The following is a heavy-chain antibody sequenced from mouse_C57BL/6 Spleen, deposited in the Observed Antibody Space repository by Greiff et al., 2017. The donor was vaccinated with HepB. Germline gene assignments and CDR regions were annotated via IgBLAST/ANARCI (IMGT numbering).Heavy chain of an antibody. CDR2: IDPSDSYT. CDR1: GYTFTSYW. CDR3: ARRTAHATLDNYAMDY. D-gene: IGHD3-2*02. Sequence: QVQLQQPGAELVKPGASVKLSCKASGYTFTSYWMQWVKQRPGQGLEWIGEIDPSDSYTNYNQKFKGKATLTVDTSSSTAYMQLSSRTSEDSAVYYCARRTAHATLDNYAMDYWGQGTSVTVSS. V-gene: IGHV1-50*01. J-gene: IGHJ4*01.